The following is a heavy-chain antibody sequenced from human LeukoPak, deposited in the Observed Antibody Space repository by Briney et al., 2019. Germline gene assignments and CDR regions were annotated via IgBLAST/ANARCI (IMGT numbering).Heavy chain of an antibody. CDR3: ARGLTIFGVDDAFDI. CDR2: ISSSSSYI. CDR1: GFTFSSYS. D-gene: IGHD3-3*01. V-gene: IGHV3-21*01. J-gene: IGHJ3*02. Sequence: PGGSLRLSCAASGFTFSSYSMNWVRQAPGKGLEWVSSISSSSSYIYYADSVKGRFTISRDNAKNSLYLQMSSLRAEDTAVYYCARGLTIFGVDDAFDIWGQGTMVTVSS.